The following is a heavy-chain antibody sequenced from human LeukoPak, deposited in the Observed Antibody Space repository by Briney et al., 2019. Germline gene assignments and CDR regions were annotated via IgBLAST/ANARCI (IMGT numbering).Heavy chain of an antibody. V-gene: IGHV1-18*01. CDR1: GYTFTSYG. J-gene: IGHJ5*02. CDR3: VRDGKFCSSSNCYLRGNHWYDP. Sequence: ASVKVSCKAYGYTFTSYGISWVRQAPGQGLEWMGWISAYNGNTNYAQKLQGRVTMTRNTSTTTAYMELSGLTSEDTAVYYCVRDGKFCSSSNCYLRGNHWYDPWGQGTPVTVSS. D-gene: IGHD2-2*01. CDR2: ISAYNGNT.